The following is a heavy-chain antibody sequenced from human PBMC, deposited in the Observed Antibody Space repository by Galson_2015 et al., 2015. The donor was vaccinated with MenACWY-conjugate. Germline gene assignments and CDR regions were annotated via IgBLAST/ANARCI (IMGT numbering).Heavy chain of an antibody. J-gene: IGHJ4*02. CDR2: INSDGSAA. D-gene: IGHD2-2*01. Sequence: SLRLSCAASGFTFSRDWMHWVRQSPGKGLVWVSRINSDGSAADYADSVKGRFTISRDNAKNTLYLQMNSLRAEDTAVYYCATYCSSPSCYANGSYWGQGTLVTVSS. V-gene: IGHV3-74*01. CDR3: ATYCSSPSCYANGSY. CDR1: GFTFSRDW.